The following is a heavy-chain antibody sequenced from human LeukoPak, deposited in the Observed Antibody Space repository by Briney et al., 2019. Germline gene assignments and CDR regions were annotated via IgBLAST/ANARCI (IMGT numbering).Heavy chain of an antibody. V-gene: IGHV3-30*02. D-gene: IGHD2-15*01. J-gene: IGHJ4*02. CDR3: TRFSRSAESH. Sequence: GGSLRLSCAASGFTFSSYGMHWVRQAPGKGLEWVAFIRYDGSNKYYASSVKGRFTISRDNSKNTLYLQMNSLRAEDTAVYYCTRFSRSAESHWGQGTLVTVSS. CDR1: GFTFSSYG. CDR2: IRYDGSNK.